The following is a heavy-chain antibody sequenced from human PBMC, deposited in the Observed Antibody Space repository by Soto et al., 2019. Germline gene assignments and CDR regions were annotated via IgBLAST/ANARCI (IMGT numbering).Heavy chain of an antibody. CDR1: GFTFSTYW. CDR2: INSDGSTT. Sequence: PGGSLRLSCAASGFTFSTYWMDWVRQAPGKGLVWVSRINSDGSTTNYADSVKGRFTISRDNAKNTLYLQMNSLRAEDTAVYYCARAHRXGXFDIWGQXTMVTVSS. CDR3: ARAHRXGXFDI. J-gene: IGHJ3*02. V-gene: IGHV3-74*01.